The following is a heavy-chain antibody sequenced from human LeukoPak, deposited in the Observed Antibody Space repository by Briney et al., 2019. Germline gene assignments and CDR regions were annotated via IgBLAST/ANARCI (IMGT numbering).Heavy chain of an antibody. CDR1: GGSFSGYY. Sequence: SETLSLTCAVYGGSFSGYYWSWIRQPPGKGLEWIGEINHSGSTNYNPSLKSRVTISVDTSKNQFSLKLSSVTAADTAVYYCARGRSYYYGSGSSPSDYWGQGTLVTVSS. V-gene: IGHV4-34*01. J-gene: IGHJ4*02. CDR2: INHSGST. CDR3: ARGRSYYYGSGSSPSDY. D-gene: IGHD3-10*01.